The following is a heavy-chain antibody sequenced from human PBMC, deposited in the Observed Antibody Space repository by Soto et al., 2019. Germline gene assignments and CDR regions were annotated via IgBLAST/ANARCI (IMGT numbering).Heavy chain of an antibody. J-gene: IGHJ4*02. Sequence: QVPLVQSGAEVKKPGASVKVSCKASGYTFTSYAMHWVRQAPGQRLEWMGWINAGNGNTKYSQKFQGRVTITRDKSASTAYMKLSSLRSENTAVYYCAVGIAVAATGNIPIDYWGQGTLVTVSS. V-gene: IGHV1-3*01. CDR3: AVGIAVAATGNIPIDY. CDR2: INAGNGNT. D-gene: IGHD6-19*01. CDR1: GYTFTSYA.